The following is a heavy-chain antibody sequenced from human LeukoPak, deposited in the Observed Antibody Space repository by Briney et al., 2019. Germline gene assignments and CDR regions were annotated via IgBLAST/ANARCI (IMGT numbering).Heavy chain of an antibody. CDR3: AREVAYCGGDCYFAL. CDR1: GYTFTSYD. V-gene: IGHV1-2*06. D-gene: IGHD2-21*02. J-gene: IGHJ4*02. Sequence: GASVKVSCKASGYTFTSYDINWVRQATGQGLEWMGRINPNSGGTNYAQKFQGRVTMTRDTSISTAYMELSRLRSDDTAVYYCAREVAYCGGDCYFALWGQGTLVTVSS. CDR2: INPNSGGT.